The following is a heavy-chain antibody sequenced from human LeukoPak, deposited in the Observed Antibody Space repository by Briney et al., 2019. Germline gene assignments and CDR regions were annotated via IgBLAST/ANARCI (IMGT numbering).Heavy chain of an antibody. D-gene: IGHD3-3*01. CDR2: IYPGDSDT. Sequence: GESLKISCKGSGYSFTRYWIAWVRQMPGKGLEWMGIIYPGDSDTRYSPSFQGQVTISADKSISTAYLQWSSLKASDTAMYYCASTPITIFGVVDPSYFDYWGQGTLVTVSS. J-gene: IGHJ4*02. CDR3: ASTPITIFGVVDPSYFDY. V-gene: IGHV5-51*01. CDR1: GYSFTRYW.